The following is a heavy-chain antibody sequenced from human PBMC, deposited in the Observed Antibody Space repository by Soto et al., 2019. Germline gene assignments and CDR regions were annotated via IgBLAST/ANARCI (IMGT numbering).Heavy chain of an antibody. Sequence: SETLSLTCTVSGASGSSRSHYWAWIRQPPGKGVEWISSIHYTGNKHYSPSLKSRLTISIDTSRNQFSLTLNSVTAADTAVYYCARQGADNSTWSGGGFLDFWGQGILVTVSS. CDR1: GASGSSRSHY. CDR2: IHYTGNK. D-gene: IGHD6-13*01. V-gene: IGHV4-39*01. J-gene: IGHJ4*02. CDR3: ARQGADNSTWSGGGFLDF.